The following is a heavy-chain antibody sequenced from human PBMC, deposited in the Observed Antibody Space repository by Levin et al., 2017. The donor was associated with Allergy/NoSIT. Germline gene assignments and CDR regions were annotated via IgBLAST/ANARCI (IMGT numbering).Heavy chain of an antibody. CDR2: VCSGGTV. V-gene: IGHV4-39*01. CDR1: GDSISRSGYC. Sequence: SQTLSLTCTVSGDSISRSGYCWGWIRQSPGKGLEWFGSVCSGGTVYYNPPLKSRLTIPVDTSKNQVSLKLTSVTAADTAVYYCARTSHGSGSYSDFWGQGTLVTVSS. CDR3: ARTSHGSGSYSDF. D-gene: IGHD3-10*01. J-gene: IGHJ4*02.